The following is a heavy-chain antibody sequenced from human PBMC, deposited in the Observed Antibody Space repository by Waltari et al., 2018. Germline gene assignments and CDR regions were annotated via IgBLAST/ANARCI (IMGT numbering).Heavy chain of an antibody. CDR3: ARHVGSNYYDSSGSDAFDI. V-gene: IGHV1-69*14. D-gene: IGHD3-22*01. J-gene: IGHJ3*02. CDR1: GGPFSSYA. Sequence: QVQLVQSGAEVRKHGSSVKVPCKASGGPFSSYAISWVGRAPDQGLEWMGGIIPIFGTANYAQKFQGRVTITADKSTSTAYMELSSLRSEDTAVYYCARHVGSNYYDSSGSDAFDIWGQGTMVTVSS. CDR2: IIPIFGTA.